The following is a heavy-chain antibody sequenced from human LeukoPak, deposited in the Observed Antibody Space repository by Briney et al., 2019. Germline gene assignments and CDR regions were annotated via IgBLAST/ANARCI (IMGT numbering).Heavy chain of an antibody. CDR2: ICYSGST. CDR1: GGSMSSSTHY. J-gene: IGHJ3*02. V-gene: IGHV4-39*01. CDR3: ANFFNFDGFDI. D-gene: IGHD1-1*01. Sequence: PSEALSLTCTVSGGSMSSSTHYWGWIRQPPGKGLEWIGSICYSGSTYYNPSLKSRVTISLDTSKNQFSLKLSSVTAADTAVYYCANFFNFDGFDIWGQGTMVTVSS.